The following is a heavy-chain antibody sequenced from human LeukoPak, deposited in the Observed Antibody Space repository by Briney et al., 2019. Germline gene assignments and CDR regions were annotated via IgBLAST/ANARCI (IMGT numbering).Heavy chain of an antibody. J-gene: IGHJ4*02. V-gene: IGHV4-34*01. D-gene: IGHD6-6*01. CDR3: ARGRVAARGFDY. CDR1: GGSFSGYY. CDR2: INHSGST. Sequence: SETLSLTCAVYGGSFSGYYWSWIRQPPGKGLEWIGEINHSGSTNYNPSLKSRVTISEDTSKNQFSLKLSSVTAADTAVYYCARGRVAARGFDYWGQGTLVTVSS.